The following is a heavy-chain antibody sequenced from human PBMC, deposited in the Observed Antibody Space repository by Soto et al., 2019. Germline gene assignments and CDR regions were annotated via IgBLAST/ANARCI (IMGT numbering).Heavy chain of an antibody. Sequence: ASVKVSCKASRYTFTSYAMHWVRQAPGQRFEWMGWINAGNGNTKYSQKFQGRVTITRDTSASTAYMELSSLRSEGTAVYYCARDPSYYGMDVWGQGTTVTVSS. V-gene: IGHV1-3*01. CDR1: RYTFTSYA. CDR3: ARDPSYYGMDV. CDR2: INAGNGNT. J-gene: IGHJ6*02.